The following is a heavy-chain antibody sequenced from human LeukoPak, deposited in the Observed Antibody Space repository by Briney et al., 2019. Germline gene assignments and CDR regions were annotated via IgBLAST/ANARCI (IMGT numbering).Heavy chain of an antibody. CDR2: IYYSGST. CDR3: ARQEMATIEAFDI. D-gene: IGHD5-24*01. V-gene: IGHV4-39*01. Sequence: PSETLSLTCTVSGGSISSSSYYWGWIRQPPGKGLEWIGSIYYSGSTYYNPSLKSRVTISVDTSKNQFSLKLSSVTAADTAVYYCARQEMATIEAFDIWGQGTMVTVSS. J-gene: IGHJ3*02. CDR1: GGSISSSSYY.